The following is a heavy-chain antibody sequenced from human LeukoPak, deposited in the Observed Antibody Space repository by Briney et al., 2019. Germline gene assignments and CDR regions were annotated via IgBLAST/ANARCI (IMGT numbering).Heavy chain of an antibody. V-gene: IGHV4-34*01. Sequence: SETLSLTCAVYGGSFSGYYWSWIRQPPGKGLEWIGEINHSGSTNYNPSLKSRVTISVDTSKNQFSLKLSSVTAADTAVYYCARGLYGDYSFSSAFDIWGQGTMVTVSS. D-gene: IGHD4-17*01. CDR3: ARGLYGDYSFSSAFDI. CDR2: INHSGST. J-gene: IGHJ3*02. CDR1: GGSFSGYY.